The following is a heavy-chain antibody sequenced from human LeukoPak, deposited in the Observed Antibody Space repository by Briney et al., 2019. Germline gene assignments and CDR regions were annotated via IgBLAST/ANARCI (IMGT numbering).Heavy chain of an antibody. D-gene: IGHD1-1*01. J-gene: IGHJ3*02. CDR2: IYTSGTT. CDR3: ARNGMRDRNDVGTFDI. V-gene: IGHV4-4*07. CDR1: GGSISTYY. Sequence: PSETLSLTCSVSGGSISTYYWSWIRQPAGKGLEWIGRIYTSGTTNYNPSLKSRVTMSVDTSKNQFSLKLSSVTAADTAVYYCARNGMRDRNDVGTFDIWGQGTMVTVSS.